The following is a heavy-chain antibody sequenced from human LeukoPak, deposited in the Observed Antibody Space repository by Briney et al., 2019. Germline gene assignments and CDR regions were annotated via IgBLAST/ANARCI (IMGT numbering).Heavy chain of an antibody. D-gene: IGHD3-10*01. CDR2: IVVGSGNT. CDR1: GFTFTISA. J-gene: IGHJ4*02. CDR3: ARAFGPYGSGDGYYFDY. Sequence: GASVEVSFTASGFTFTISAMQWVRQARGQRLEWIGWIVVGSGNTNYAQKFQERVTITRDMSTSTAYMELSSLRSEDTAVYYCARAFGPYGSGDGYYFDYWGQGTLVTVSS. V-gene: IGHV1-58*02.